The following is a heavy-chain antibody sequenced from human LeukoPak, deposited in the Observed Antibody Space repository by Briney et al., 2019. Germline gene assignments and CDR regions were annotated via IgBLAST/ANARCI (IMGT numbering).Heavy chain of an antibody. CDR1: GYTFTGYY. CDR2: INPNSGGT. CDR3: ARATYDSSGYYPTKNAEYFQH. J-gene: IGHJ1*01. D-gene: IGHD3-22*01. V-gene: IGHV1-2*02. Sequence: ASVKVSCKASGYTFTGYYMHWVRQAPGQGLEWMGWINPNSGGTNYAQKFQGRVTMTRDTSISTAYMELSRLRSDDTAVYYCARATYDSSGYYPTKNAEYFQHWGQGTLVTVSS.